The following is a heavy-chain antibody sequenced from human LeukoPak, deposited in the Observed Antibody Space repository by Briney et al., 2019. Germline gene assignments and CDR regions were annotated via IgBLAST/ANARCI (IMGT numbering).Heavy chain of an antibody. D-gene: IGHD5-18*01. J-gene: IGHJ4*02. CDR3: ARRLGTWIQLWPPFDY. CDR1: GGSFSGYY. CDR2: INHSGST. V-gene: IGHV4-34*01. Sequence: SETLSLTCAVYGGSFSGYYWSWIRQPPGKGLEWIGEINHSGSTYYNPSLKSRVTISVDTTKNQFSLKLSSVTAADTAVYYCARRLGTWIQLWPPFDYWGQGTLVTVSS.